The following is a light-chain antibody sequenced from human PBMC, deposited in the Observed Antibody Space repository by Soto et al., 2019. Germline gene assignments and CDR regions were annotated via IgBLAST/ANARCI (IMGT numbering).Light chain of an antibody. CDR1: QSVSSSY. V-gene: IGKV3-20*01. CDR2: GAS. CDR3: QQYVSSPTWT. Sequence: EIVLTQSPGTLSLSPGERATLSCRASQSVSSSYLAWYQQKPGQAPRLLIYGASSRATGIPDRFNGSGSRTDFTITISRVEPEDCAVYYCQQYVSSPTWTFGQGTKVESK. J-gene: IGKJ1*01.